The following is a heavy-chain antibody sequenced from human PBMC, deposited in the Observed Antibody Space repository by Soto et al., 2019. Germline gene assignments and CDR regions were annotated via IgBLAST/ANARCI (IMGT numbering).Heavy chain of an antibody. CDR1: GFTFSSQT. Sequence: EVQLLESGGGLVQPGGSLRLSCAASGFTFSSQTMSWVRQAPGKGLEWVSVISSSGSTSYTDSVEGRFTISKDSSKNTLYLQLNRLRVEDTAVYYCAKGARDVDYWGQGTLVTVSS. D-gene: IGHD5-12*01. CDR2: ISSSGST. J-gene: IGHJ4*02. CDR3: AKGARDVDY. V-gene: IGHV3-23*01.